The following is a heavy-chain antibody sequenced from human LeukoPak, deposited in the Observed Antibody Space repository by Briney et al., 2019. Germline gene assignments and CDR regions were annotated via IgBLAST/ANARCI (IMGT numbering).Heavy chain of an antibody. CDR1: GGSLSSYY. Sequence: SETLSLTCTVSGGSLSSYYWSWIRQPPGKGLEWIGYIYYSGSTNYNPSLKSRVTISVDTSKNQFSLKLSSVTAADTAVYYCARMTYYDPLMDVWGKGTTVTVSS. CDR3: ARMTYYDPLMDV. CDR2: IYYSGST. D-gene: IGHD3-3*01. J-gene: IGHJ6*03. V-gene: IGHV4-59*01.